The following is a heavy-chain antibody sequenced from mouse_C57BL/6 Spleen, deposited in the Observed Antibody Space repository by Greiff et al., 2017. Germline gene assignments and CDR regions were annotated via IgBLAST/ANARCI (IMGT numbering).Heavy chain of an antibody. CDR3: ARSHYDSHGAMDY. CDR1: GYTFTSYW. D-gene: IGHD2-4*01. Sequence: VQLQQPGAELVKPGASVKMSCKASGYTFTSYWITWVKQRPGQGLEWIGDIYPGSGSTNYNEKFKSKATLTVDTSSSTAYMQLSSLTSEDSAVYYWARSHYDSHGAMDYWGQGTSVTVSS. J-gene: IGHJ4*01. CDR2: IYPGSGST. V-gene: IGHV1-55*01.